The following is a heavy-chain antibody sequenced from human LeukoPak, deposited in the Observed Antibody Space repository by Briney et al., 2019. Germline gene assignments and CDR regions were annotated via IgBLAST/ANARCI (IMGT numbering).Heavy chain of an antibody. Sequence: PGGSLRLSCAASGFTFSSYGMHWVRQAPGKGREWVAFIRYDGSKKYYADSVKGRFTISRDNSKSTLYLQMNSLRAEDTAVYYCVKDPPPPNWNYAIHGRWFDPWGQGTLVTVSS. CDR3: VKDPPPPNWNYAIHGRWFDP. V-gene: IGHV3-30*02. J-gene: IGHJ5*02. CDR1: GFTFSSYG. D-gene: IGHD1-7*01. CDR2: IRYDGSKK.